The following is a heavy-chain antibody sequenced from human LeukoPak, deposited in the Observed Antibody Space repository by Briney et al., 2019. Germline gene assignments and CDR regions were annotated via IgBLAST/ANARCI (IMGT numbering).Heavy chain of an antibody. J-gene: IGHJ3*02. D-gene: IGHD6-19*01. V-gene: IGHV4-34*01. CDR2: INHSGST. CDR1: GGSFSGYY. Sequence: SETLSLTCAVYGGSFSGYYWSWIRQPPGKGLEWIGEINHSGSTNYNPSLKSRVTISVDTSKNQFSLKLSSVTAADTAVYYCAREAWPLANSARIAVAPRFLYAFDIWGQGTMVTVSS. CDR3: AREAWPLANSARIAVAPRFLYAFDI.